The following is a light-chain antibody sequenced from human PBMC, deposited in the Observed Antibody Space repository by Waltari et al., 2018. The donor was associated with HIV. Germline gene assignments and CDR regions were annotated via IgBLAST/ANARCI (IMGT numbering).Light chain of an antibody. CDR2: RNS. CDR3: AAWDDSLSGWV. J-gene: IGLJ3*02. CDR1: SSNIGDNY. V-gene: IGLV1-47*01. Sequence: QSALTTPPSTSVTPGQTVTIPCSGRSSNIGDNYVSWYQQPPGTAPKLLIYRNSQRPSGVRDRFSGSKSGTSASLAINDLRSEDEAEYHCAAWDDSLSGWVFGGGTNLTVL.